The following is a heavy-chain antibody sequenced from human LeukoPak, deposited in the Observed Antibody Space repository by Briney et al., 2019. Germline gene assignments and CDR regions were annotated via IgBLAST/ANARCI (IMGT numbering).Heavy chain of an antibody. CDR1: GASISSYN. CDR2: IYYSGST. J-gene: IGHJ6*03. Sequence: SETLSLTSTASGASISSYNWSWIRQPPGKGLEWIGYIYYSGSTNYNPSLKSRVTISVDTSKNQFSLKLSSVTAADTAVYYCARGYYYGSGSSAYYYYYMDVWGKGTTVAISS. D-gene: IGHD3-10*01. V-gene: IGHV4-59*01. CDR3: ARGYYYGSGSSAYYYYYMDV.